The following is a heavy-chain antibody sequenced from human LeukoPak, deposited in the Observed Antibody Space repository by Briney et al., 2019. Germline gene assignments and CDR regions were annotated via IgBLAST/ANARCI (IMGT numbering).Heavy chain of an antibody. D-gene: IGHD3-16*01. V-gene: IGHV4-39*01. J-gene: IGHJ4*02. CDR2: IYYSGRT. CDR3: VRPHYYDASLPPL. Sequence: PSENLSLTCTVSGGFISNSNYYWGWIRQTPGKGLDWIGSIYYSGRTYYNPSLNGRVTISMDTSKNQFSLRLSSVTAADTASFYCVRPHYYDASLPPLWGQETQVIVSS. CDR1: GGFISNSNYY.